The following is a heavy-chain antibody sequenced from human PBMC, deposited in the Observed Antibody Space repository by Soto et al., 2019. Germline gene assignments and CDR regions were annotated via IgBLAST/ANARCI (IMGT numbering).Heavy chain of an antibody. Sequence: ASVKVSCKASGYTFTNYAMHWVRQAPGQRLEWMGWINAGNGNTKYSQKFQGRVTITRDTSASTAYMELSSLRSEDTAVYYCARDQRQQWLVIQITHFDYWGQGTLVTVSS. J-gene: IGHJ4*02. CDR1: GYTFTNYA. CDR3: ARDQRQQWLVIQITHFDY. CDR2: INAGNGNT. V-gene: IGHV1-3*01. D-gene: IGHD6-19*01.